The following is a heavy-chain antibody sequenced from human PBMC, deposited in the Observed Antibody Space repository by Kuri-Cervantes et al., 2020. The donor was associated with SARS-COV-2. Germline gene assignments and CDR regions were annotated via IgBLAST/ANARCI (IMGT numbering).Heavy chain of an antibody. V-gene: IGHV3-30-3*01. Sequence: GESLKISCAASGFTFSSYAMHWVRQAPGKGLEWVAVISYDGSNKFYADSVEGRFTISRDNSKNTLYRQMNSLTAEDTAVYYCARDALDYYDSSLDYWGQGTLVTVSS. D-gene: IGHD3-22*01. CDR2: ISYDGSNK. CDR3: ARDALDYYDSSLDY. CDR1: GFTFSSYA. J-gene: IGHJ4*02.